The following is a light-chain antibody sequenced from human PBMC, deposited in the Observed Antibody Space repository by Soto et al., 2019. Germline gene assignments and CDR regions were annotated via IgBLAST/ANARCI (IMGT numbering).Light chain of an antibody. Sequence: DAQMTTSPSSLSASVGDRVTITCRASQGISSYLSWYQQKPGKAPKFLIYAASSLQRGVPSRFSGSGSGTDFTLTIRSLQPEDFATYYCHQSYSTPITFGQGTRLEIK. CDR2: AAS. CDR1: QGISSY. CDR3: HQSYSTPIT. V-gene: IGKV1-39*01. J-gene: IGKJ5*01.